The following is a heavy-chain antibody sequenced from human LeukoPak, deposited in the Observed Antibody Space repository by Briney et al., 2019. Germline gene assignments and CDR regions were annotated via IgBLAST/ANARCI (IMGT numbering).Heavy chain of an antibody. CDR2: IYSGGST. Sequence: QAGGSLRLSCVASGFTVSSNYMSWVRQAPGKGLEWVSVIYSGGSTYYADSVKGRFIISRDNSKNTLYLQMNSLRAEDTAVYYCARGDSSGWYYYFDYWGQGTLVTVSS. J-gene: IGHJ4*02. D-gene: IGHD6-19*01. CDR3: ARGDSSGWYYYFDY. V-gene: IGHV3-66*01. CDR1: GFTVSSNY.